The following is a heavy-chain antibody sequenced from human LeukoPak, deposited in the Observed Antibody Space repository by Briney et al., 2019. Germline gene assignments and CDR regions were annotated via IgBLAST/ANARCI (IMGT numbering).Heavy chain of an antibody. CDR2: IYYSGST. V-gene: IGHV4-59*01. D-gene: IGHD3-22*01. J-gene: IGHJ6*02. CDR1: GGSISSYY. Sequence: SETLSLTCTVSGGSISSYYRSWIRQPPGKGLEWIGYIYYSGSTNYTPSLKSRVTISVDTSKNQFSLKLSSVTAADTAVYYCARVTTYYYDSSGPPGGMDVWGQGTAVTVSS. CDR3: ARVTTYYYDSSGPPGGMDV.